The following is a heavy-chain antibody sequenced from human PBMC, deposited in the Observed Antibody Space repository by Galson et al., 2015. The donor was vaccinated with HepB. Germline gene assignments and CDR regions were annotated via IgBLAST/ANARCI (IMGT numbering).Heavy chain of an antibody. Sequence: SVKVSCKASGGTFSSYAISWVRQAPGQGLEWMGGIIPIFGTANYAQKFQGRVTITADKSTSTAYMELSSLRSEDTAVYYCARGGGYQLPPQLGDGMDVWGQGTTVTVSS. D-gene: IGHD2-2*01. J-gene: IGHJ6*02. V-gene: IGHV1-69*06. CDR3: ARGGGYQLPPQLGDGMDV. CDR1: GGTFSSYA. CDR2: IIPIFGTA.